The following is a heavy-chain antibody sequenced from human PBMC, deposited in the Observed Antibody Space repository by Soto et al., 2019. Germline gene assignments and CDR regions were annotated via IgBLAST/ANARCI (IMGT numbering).Heavy chain of an antibody. D-gene: IGHD1-7*01. Sequence: EVQLVESGGGLVQPGGSLRLSCVASGFTFSSYEMNWVRQAPGKGLEWASYISSSGSSIYYADSVKGRFTISRDNAKNSLYLQMSSLRAEDTALYYCVRDSGIAGTDNCYFDLWVRGTLVTVSS. CDR1: GFTFSSYE. V-gene: IGHV3-48*03. J-gene: IGHJ2*01. CDR2: ISSSGSSI. CDR3: VRDSGIAGTDNCYFDL.